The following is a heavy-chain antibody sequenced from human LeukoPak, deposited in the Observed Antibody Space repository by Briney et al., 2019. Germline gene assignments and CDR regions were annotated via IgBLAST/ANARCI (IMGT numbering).Heavy chain of an antibody. Sequence: PGGSLRLSCAASGVTFSSYAMSWVRQAPGKGLEWGSAISGSGGSTYYADSVKGRFTISRDNSKNTLYLQMNSLRAEDTAVYYCAKTVRGVIIPGDAFDIWGQGTMVTVSS. J-gene: IGHJ3*02. CDR1: GVTFSSYA. V-gene: IGHV3-23*01. CDR2: ISGSGGST. D-gene: IGHD3-10*01. CDR3: AKTVRGVIIPGDAFDI.